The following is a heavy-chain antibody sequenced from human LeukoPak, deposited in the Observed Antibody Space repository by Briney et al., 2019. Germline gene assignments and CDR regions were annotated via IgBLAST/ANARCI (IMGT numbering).Heavy chain of an antibody. J-gene: IGHJ4*02. Sequence: GGSLRLSCAASGFTFSSCAMSWVRQAPGRGLEWVSTISHTGGSTHYADSVKGRFTISRGNSKNTVYLQVNTVRADDTAVYYCAKANSGSYLDYFDSWGQGTLVTVSS. CDR2: ISHTGGST. V-gene: IGHV3-23*01. CDR1: GFTFSSCA. CDR3: AKANSGSYLDYFDS. D-gene: IGHD1-26*01.